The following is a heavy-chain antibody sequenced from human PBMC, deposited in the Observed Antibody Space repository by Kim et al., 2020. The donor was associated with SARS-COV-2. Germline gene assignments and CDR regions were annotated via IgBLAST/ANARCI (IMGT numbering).Heavy chain of an antibody. J-gene: IGHJ6*02. CDR1: GGTFSSYA. CDR2: IIPILGIA. Sequence: SVKVSCKASGGTFSSYAISWVRQAPGQGLEWMGRIIPILGIANYAQKFQGRVTITADKSTSIAYMELSSLRSEDTAVYYCASVRGYYYYYYYGMDVWGQGTTVTVSS. CDR3: ASVRGYYYYYYYGMDV. V-gene: IGHV1-69*04. D-gene: IGHD2-15*01.